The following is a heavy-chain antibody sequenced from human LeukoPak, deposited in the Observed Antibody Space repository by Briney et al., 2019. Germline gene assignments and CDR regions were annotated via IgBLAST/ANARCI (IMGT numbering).Heavy chain of an antibody. CDR2: IYSSGST. Sequence: PSQTLSLTCTVSGDSINSGNFWNWIRQPAGKGLEFIGHIYSSGSTHYNPSLKSRVTISVDTSKNQISLKLSSMTAADTAVYYCARVGGDYSYYYMDVWGKGTSVTVSS. D-gene: IGHD2-21*01. J-gene: IGHJ6*03. V-gene: IGHV4-61*09. CDR3: ARVGGDYSYYYMDV. CDR1: GDSINSGNF.